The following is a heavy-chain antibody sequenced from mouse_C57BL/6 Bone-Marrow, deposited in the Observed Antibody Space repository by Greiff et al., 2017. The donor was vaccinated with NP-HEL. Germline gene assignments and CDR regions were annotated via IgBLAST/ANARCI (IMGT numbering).Heavy chain of an antibody. CDR3: ASPLYCYGSFFDY. J-gene: IGHJ2*01. CDR2: IYPGDGDT. Sequence: QVQLQQSGPELVKPGASVKISCKASGYAFSSSWMNWVKQRPGKGLEWIGRIYPGDGDTNYNGKFKGKATLTADKSSSTAYMQLSSLTSEDSAVYFCASPLYCYGSFFDYWGQGTTLTVSS. CDR1: GYAFSSSW. V-gene: IGHV1-82*01. D-gene: IGHD1-1*01.